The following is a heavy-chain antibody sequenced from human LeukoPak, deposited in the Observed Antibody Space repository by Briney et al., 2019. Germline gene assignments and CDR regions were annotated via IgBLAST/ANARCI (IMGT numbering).Heavy chain of an antibody. D-gene: IGHD4-17*01. CDR3: PKDYGACGNIRWYFDL. CDR2: ISYDASDK. J-gene: IGHJ2*01. CDR1: GFTFNNYV. Sequence: KPGGALRLSCATSGFTFNNYVMHWLRQAPGKGLEWVAVISYDASDKYYADSVKSRFTISRDNSKNTLYVQMNSLRSEDTAVYYCPKDYGACGNIRWYFDLWGRGTLVTVSS. V-gene: IGHV3-30*18.